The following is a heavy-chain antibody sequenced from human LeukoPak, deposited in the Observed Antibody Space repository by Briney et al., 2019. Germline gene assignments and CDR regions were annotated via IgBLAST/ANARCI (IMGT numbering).Heavy chain of an antibody. D-gene: IGHD3-22*01. CDR1: GFTFSSYG. CDR2: ISSSSSYI. V-gene: IGHV3-21*01. J-gene: IGHJ4*02. CDR3: ARGGPYYYDSSGSPFDY. Sequence: GRSLRLSCAASGFTFSSYGMNWVRQAPGKGLEWVSSISSSSSYIYYADSVKGRFTISRDNAKNSLYLQMNSLRAEDTAVYYCARGGPYYYDSSGSPFDYWGQGTLVTVSS.